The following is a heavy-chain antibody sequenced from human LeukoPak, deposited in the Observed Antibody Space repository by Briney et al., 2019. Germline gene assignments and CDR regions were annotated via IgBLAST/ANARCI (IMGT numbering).Heavy chain of an antibody. V-gene: IGHV3-9*03. CDR3: AKDIGYDFWSGLDY. J-gene: IGHJ4*02. Sequence: GGSLRLSCAASGSTFDDYAMHWVRQAPGKGLEWVSSISWNSGSIGYADSVKGRFTISRDNAKNSLYLQMNSLRAEDMALYYCAKDIGYDFWSGLDYWGQGTLATVSS. D-gene: IGHD3-3*01. CDR2: ISWNSGSI. CDR1: GSTFDDYA.